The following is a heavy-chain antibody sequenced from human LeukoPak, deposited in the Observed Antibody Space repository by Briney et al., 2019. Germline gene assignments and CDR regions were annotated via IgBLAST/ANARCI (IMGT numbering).Heavy chain of an antibody. CDR1: GFTFSSYG. J-gene: IGHJ4*02. V-gene: IGHV3-30*02. CDR3: AKDFEYSSSSPDY. CDR2: IRYDGSNK. Sequence: PGGSLRLSCAASGFTFSSYGMHWVRQAPGKGLEWVAFIRYDGSNKYYADSVKGRFTISRDNSKNTLYLRMNSLRAEDTAVYYCAKDFEYSSSSPDYWGQGTLVTVSS. D-gene: IGHD6-6*01.